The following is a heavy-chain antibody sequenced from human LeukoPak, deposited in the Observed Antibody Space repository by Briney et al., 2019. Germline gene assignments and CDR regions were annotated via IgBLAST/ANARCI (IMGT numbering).Heavy chain of an antibody. J-gene: IGHJ4*02. D-gene: IGHD2-15*01. Sequence: SETLSLTCAVYGGSFSGYYWSWIRQPPGKGLEWIGEINHSGSTNYNPSLKSRVTISVDTSKNQFSLKLSSVTAADTAVYYCARAVAGYWGQGTLVTVSS. CDR3: ARAVAGY. CDR2: INHSGST. CDR1: GGSFSGYY. V-gene: IGHV4-34*01.